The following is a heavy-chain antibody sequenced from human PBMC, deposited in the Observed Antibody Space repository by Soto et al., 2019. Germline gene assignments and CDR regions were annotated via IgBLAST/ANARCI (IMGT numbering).Heavy chain of an antibody. J-gene: IGHJ5*02. V-gene: IGHV4-39*02. CDR2: IYYSGST. CDR3: ARDDNYDFWSGYYAGFDP. D-gene: IGHD3-3*01. Sequence: PSETLSLTCTVSGGSISSSSYYWGWIRQPPGKGLEWIGSIYYSGSTYYNPSLKSRVTISVDTSKNQFSLKLSSVTAADTAVYYCARDDNYDFWSGYYAGFDPWGQGTLVTVSS. CDR1: GGSISSSSYY.